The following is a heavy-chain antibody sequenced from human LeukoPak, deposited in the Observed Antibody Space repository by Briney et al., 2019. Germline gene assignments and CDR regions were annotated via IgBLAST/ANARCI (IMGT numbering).Heavy chain of an antibody. Sequence: AGGSLRLSCAASGFTFSTYGMHWVRQAPGKGLEWVAIIWYDGSNKYYADSVEGRFTISRDNSKNTLYLQMNSLRAEDTAVYYCARDGTIGYGMDVWGQGTTVTVSS. CDR2: IWYDGSNK. J-gene: IGHJ6*02. V-gene: IGHV3-33*01. CDR1: GFTFSTYG. CDR3: ARDGTIGYGMDV. D-gene: IGHD3-3*01.